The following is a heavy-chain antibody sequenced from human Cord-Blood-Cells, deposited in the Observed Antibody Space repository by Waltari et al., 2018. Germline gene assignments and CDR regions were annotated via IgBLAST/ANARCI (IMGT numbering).Heavy chain of an antibody. CDR1: GGSTSSSRYY. V-gene: IGHV4-39*01. CDR2: LDYSGRT. Sequence: QLQLQESGPGLVKPSETLSLTCTVSGGSTSSSRYYWGWIRQPPGKGLEWIGSLDYSGRTDYSPALTCHVTISVDTHKSQFSLKLGSVTDADMALYYCARQRAGRGYCFDYWGQGTLVTVSS. J-gene: IGHJ4*02. CDR3: ARQRAGRGYCFDY.